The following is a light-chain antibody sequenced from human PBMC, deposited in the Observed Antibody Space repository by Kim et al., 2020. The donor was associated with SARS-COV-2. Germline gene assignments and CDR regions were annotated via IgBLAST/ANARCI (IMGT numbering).Light chain of an antibody. CDR2: GRN. CDR3: NSRDSSGNHLV. V-gene: IGLV3-19*01. J-gene: IGLJ3*02. CDR1: SLRNYY. Sequence: SSELTQDPAVSVALGQTVRITCQGDSLRNYYASWYQQKPRQAPVVVIYGRNDRPSGIPDRFSGSNSGNTASLTITGAQAEYEANYYCNSRDSSGNHLVFGGGTQLTV.